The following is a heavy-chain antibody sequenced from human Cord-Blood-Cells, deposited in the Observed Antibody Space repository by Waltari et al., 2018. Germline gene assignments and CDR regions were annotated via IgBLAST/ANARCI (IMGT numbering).Heavy chain of an antibody. D-gene: IGHD2-15*01. J-gene: IGHJ6*02. CDR3: ASPPYCSGGSCYYYYGIDV. Sequence: QVQLVQSGSELKKPGASVKVSCKASGYTFTSYAMNWVRQAPGQGLEWRGWINNNTGNPTYSQGFTGRFGISFDTSVSTAYLQMSSLKAEDTAVYYCASPPYCSGGSCYYYYGIDVWVQGTTVTVSS. V-gene: IGHV7-4-1*02. CDR1: GYTFTSYA. CDR2: INNNTGNP.